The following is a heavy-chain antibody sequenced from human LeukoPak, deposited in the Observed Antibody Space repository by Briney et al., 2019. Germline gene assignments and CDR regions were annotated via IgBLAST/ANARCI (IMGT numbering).Heavy chain of an antibody. CDR2: IYYSGTT. D-gene: IGHD6-25*01. J-gene: IGHJ4*02. Sequence: PSETLSLTCTVSGGSISSYYWSWIRQPPGKGLEWIGYIYYSGTTNYHPSLKSRVTISVDTSKNQFSLKLSSVPAADTAVYYCARGYSSAGRWVYWGQGTLVTVSS. V-gene: IGHV4-59*01. CDR3: ARGYSSAGRWVY. CDR1: GGSISSYY.